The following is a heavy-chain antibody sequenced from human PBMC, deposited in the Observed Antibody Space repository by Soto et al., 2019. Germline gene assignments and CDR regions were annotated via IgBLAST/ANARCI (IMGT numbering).Heavy chain of an antibody. CDR2: IYYRGNT. Sequence: PSETLSLTCTVSGGSISSSSYYWGWIRQPPGKGLEWIGSIYYRGNTYYNPSLKSRVTISVDTSKNQFSLKLSSVTAADTAVYYCARASSYYDSSGPLFDYWGQGTLVTVS. D-gene: IGHD3-22*01. V-gene: IGHV4-39*01. CDR1: GGSISSSSYY. J-gene: IGHJ4*02. CDR3: ARASSYYDSSGPLFDY.